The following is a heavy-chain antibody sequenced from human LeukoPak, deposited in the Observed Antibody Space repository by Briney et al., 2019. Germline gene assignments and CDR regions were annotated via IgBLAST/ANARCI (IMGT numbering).Heavy chain of an antibody. CDR3: ATHVLLWSNYFDY. D-gene: IGHD3-10*01. CDR1: GYTLTELS. CDR2: FDPEDGET. J-gene: IGHJ4*02. Sequence: ASVKVSCKVSGYTLTELSMHWVRQAPGEGPEWMGGFDPEDGETIYAQKFQGRVTMTEDTSTDTAYMELSSLRSEDTAVYYCATHVLLWSNYFDYWGQGTLVTVSS. V-gene: IGHV1-24*01.